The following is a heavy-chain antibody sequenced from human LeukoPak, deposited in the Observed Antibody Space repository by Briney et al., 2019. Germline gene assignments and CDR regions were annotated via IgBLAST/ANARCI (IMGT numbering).Heavy chain of an antibody. Sequence: GESLKISCKGSGYSFTSYWISWVRQMPGTGLEWMGRIDPSDSYSNYSPSFQGHVTISADKSISTAYLQWSSLKASDTAMYYCAKHAWSDSSGYSLGYLTDYWGQGTLVTVS. CDR3: AKHAWSDSSGYSLGYLTDY. D-gene: IGHD3-22*01. CDR1: GYSFTSYW. CDR2: IDPSDSYS. J-gene: IGHJ4*02. V-gene: IGHV5-10-1*01.